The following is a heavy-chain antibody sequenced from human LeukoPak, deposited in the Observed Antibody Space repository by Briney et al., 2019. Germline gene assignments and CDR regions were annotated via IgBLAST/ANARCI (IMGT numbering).Heavy chain of an antibody. V-gene: IGHV4-39*01. J-gene: IGHJ5*02. CDR1: SGSISSNSYY. CDR2: INYSGST. D-gene: IGHD3-10*01. Sequence: KASETLSLTCTVSSGSISSNSYYWAWIRQPPGKGMEWIGSINYSGSTYYNPSLKSRVTMAVDTSKNQFSLRLSSVTAADTAVFYCASRVPYGSASYEFDTWGQGTLVTVSS. CDR3: ASRVPYGSASYEFDT.